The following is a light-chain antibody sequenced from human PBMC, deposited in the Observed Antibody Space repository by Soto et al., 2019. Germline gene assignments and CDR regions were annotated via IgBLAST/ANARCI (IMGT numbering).Light chain of an antibody. Sequence: EIVLTQSPATLSLSPGERATLSCRASQSVSSYLAWYQQKPGQAPRLLIYDASNTATGIPARFSGSGSGTDFTLTISSLEPEDFAVYYCQQRSNWTITFGGGTKVDIK. V-gene: IGKV3-11*01. J-gene: IGKJ4*01. CDR1: QSVSSY. CDR3: QQRSNWTIT. CDR2: DAS.